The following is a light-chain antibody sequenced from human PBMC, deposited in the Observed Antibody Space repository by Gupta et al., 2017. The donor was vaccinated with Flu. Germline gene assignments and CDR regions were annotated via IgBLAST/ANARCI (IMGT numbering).Light chain of an antibody. CDR2: EVS. CDR3: SSFTTSSTWV. CDR1: SSDVGAYGY. Sequence: QFALPQPASVSGSPGQSITISCTGTSSDVGAYGYVSWFRQDPGKAPKLMIYEVSYRPSGVSNRFSGSKSGNTASLTISGLQAEDEADYYCSSFTTSSTWVFGGGTKVTVL. J-gene: IGLJ3*02. V-gene: IGLV2-14*01.